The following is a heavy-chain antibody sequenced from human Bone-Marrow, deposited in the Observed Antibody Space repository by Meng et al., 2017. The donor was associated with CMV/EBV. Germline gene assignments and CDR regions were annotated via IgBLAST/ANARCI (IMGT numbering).Heavy chain of an antibody. Sequence: GGSLRLSCAASGFTFSNYWLSWVRQAPGKGLEWVASIKPDGSEKYYADSVKGRFTISRDNAKNSLYLQMNSLRAEDTAVYYCARDWARFDPWGQGTLVTVSS. V-gene: IGHV3-7*01. CDR1: GFTFSNYW. CDR3: ARDWARFDP. J-gene: IGHJ5*02. D-gene: IGHD3-16*01. CDR2: IKPDGSEK.